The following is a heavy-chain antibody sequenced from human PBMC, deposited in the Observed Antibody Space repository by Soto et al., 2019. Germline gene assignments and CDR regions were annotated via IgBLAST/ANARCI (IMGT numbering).Heavy chain of an antibody. CDR2: ISGSGSTT. J-gene: IGHJ4*02. V-gene: IGHV3-11*01. Sequence: QVHLEESGGGLVKPGGSLRLSCTASGFTFSDYYMSWIRQAPGKGLEWLAYISGSGSTTYYTDSVKGRFAISRDNARTSLYLQINSLRVEDSAVYYCARSSLTYFEFWGQGTLVTFSS. CDR1: GFTFSDYY. CDR3: ARSSLTYFEF.